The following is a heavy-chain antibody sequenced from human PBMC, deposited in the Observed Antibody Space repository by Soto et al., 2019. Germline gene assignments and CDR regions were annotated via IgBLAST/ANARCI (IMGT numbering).Heavy chain of an antibody. CDR1: GGSISSGGYY. CDR2: IYYSGST. J-gene: IGHJ4*02. Sequence: SETLSLTCTVSGGSISSGGYYWTWIRQHPGKGLEWIGYIYYSGSTYYNPSLKSRVTISVDTSKNQFSLKLTSVTAADTAVYYCARGSTTEKVDSWGQGTLVTVSS. V-gene: IGHV4-31*03. CDR3: ARGSTTEKVDS. D-gene: IGHD4-17*01.